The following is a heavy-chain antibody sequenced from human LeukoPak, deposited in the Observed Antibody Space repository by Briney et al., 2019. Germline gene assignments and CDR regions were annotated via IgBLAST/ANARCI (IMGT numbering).Heavy chain of an antibody. D-gene: IGHD4-17*01. CDR2: IYTSGST. J-gene: IGHJ3*02. V-gene: IGHV4-61*02. Sequence: PSETLSLTCTVSGGSISSGSYYWSWIRQPAGKGLEWIGRIYTSGSTNYNPSLKSRVTISVDTSKNQFSLQLNSVTPEDTAVYYCARVAAGYYGHAFDIWGQGTMVTVSS. CDR3: ARVAAGYYGHAFDI. CDR1: GGSISSGSYY.